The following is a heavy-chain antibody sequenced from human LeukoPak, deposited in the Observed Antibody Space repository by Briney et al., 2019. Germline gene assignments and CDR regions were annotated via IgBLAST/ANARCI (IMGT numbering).Heavy chain of an antibody. CDR3: ARSPIVVVPAAKAYYYYGMDV. D-gene: IGHD2-2*01. CDR1: GGSISSYY. J-gene: IGHJ6*02. CDR2: IYYSGST. V-gene: IGHV4-59*01. Sequence: SETLSLTCTVSGGSISSYYWSWIRQPPGKGLEWIGYIYYSGSTNYNPSLKSRVTISVDTSKNQFSLKLSSVTAADTAVYYCARSPIVVVPAAKAYYYYGMDVWGQGTTVSVSS.